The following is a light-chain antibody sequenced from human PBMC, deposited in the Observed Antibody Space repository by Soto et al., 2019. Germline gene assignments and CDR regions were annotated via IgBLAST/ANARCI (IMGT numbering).Light chain of an antibody. Sequence: QSVLTQPASVSGSPGQSITISCPGTSSDVGSYNLVSWYQQHPGKAPKLMIYEGSKRPSGVSNRFSGSKSGDTASLTISGLQAEDEADYYCCSYAGSSTHVVFGGGTKLTVL. CDR1: SSDVGSYNL. J-gene: IGLJ2*01. V-gene: IGLV2-23*01. CDR3: CSYAGSSTHVV. CDR2: EGS.